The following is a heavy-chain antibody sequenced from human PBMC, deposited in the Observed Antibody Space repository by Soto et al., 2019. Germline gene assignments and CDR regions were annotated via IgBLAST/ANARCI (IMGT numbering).Heavy chain of an antibody. CDR1: GFTFSSYS. Sequence: GGSLRLSCAASGFTFSSYSMNWVRQAPGKGLEWVSSISSSSSYIYYADSVKGRFTISRDNAKSSLYLQMNSLRAEDTAVYYCARGLRYCSGGSCYSLPVYWGQGTLVTVSS. V-gene: IGHV3-21*01. CDR3: ARGLRYCSGGSCYSLPVY. J-gene: IGHJ4*02. D-gene: IGHD2-15*01. CDR2: ISSSSSYI.